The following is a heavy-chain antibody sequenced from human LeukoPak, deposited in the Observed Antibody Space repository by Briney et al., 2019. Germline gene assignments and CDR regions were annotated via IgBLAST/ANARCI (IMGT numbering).Heavy chain of an antibody. J-gene: IGHJ4*02. CDR2: IYHSGST. V-gene: IGHV4-30-2*01. CDR1: GGSISSGGYY. D-gene: IGHD2-2*02. CDR3: ARDQLLYGSY. Sequence: PSQTLSLTCTVSGGSISSGGYYWSWIRQPPGKGLEWIGYIYHSGSTYYNPSLKSRVTISVDRSKNQFSLKLSSVTAADTAVYYCARDQLLYGSYWGQGTLVTVSS.